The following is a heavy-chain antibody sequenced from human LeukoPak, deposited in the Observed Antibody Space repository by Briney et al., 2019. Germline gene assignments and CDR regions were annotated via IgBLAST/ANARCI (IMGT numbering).Heavy chain of an antibody. CDR2: IYYSGST. CDR1: GGSISSYY. CDR3: ARDSVDYVFWSGRGISDAFDI. Sequence: PSEALSLTCTVSGGSISSYYWSWIRQPPGKGLEWIGYIYYSGSTNYNPSLKSRVTISVDTSKNQFSLKLSSVTAADTAVYYCARDSVDYVFWSGRGISDAFDIWGQGTMVTVSS. V-gene: IGHV4-59*01. D-gene: IGHD3-3*01. J-gene: IGHJ3*02.